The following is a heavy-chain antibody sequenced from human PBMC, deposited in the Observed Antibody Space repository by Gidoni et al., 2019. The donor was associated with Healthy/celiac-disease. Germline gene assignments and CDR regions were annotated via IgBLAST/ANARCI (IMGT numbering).Heavy chain of an antibody. V-gene: IGHV5-51*03. D-gene: IGHD5-12*01. CDR1: GYSFTSYW. CDR2: IYPGESDT. J-gene: IGHJ3*02. Sequence: EVQLVLSGAQVQQPGQSLKISCKGSGYSFTSYWRGWVRQMPGKGLEWMGIIYPGESDTRYSPSFQGQVTISADKSISTAYLQWSSLKASDTAMYYCARLYSGYDSLDAFDIWGQGTMVTVSS. CDR3: ARLYSGYDSLDAFDI.